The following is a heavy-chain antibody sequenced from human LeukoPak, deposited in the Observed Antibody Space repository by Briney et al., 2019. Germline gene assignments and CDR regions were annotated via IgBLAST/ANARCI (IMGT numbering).Heavy chain of an antibody. CDR3: ARGSGTYYYDSSGYYLDY. CDR2: IYTSGST. CDR1: GGSISSGSYY. D-gene: IGHD3-22*01. V-gene: IGHV4-61*02. J-gene: IGHJ4*02. Sequence: SETLSLTCTVSGGSISSGSYYWSWIRQPAGKGLEWIGRIYTSGSTNYNPSPKSRVTISVDTSKNQFSLKLSSVTAADTAVYYCARGSGTYYYDSSGYYLDYWGQGTPVTVSS.